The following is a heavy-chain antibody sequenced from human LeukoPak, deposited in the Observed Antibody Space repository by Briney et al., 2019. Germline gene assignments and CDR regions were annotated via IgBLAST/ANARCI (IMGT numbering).Heavy chain of an antibody. Sequence: QSGGSLRLSCAASGFTFSSYWMSWVRQAPGKGLEWVANIKQDGSEKYYVDSVKGRFTISRDNAKNSLYLQMNSLRAEDTAVYYCARVVSGSIYYYYYYYMDVWGKGTTVTVSS. V-gene: IGHV3-7*01. J-gene: IGHJ6*03. CDR2: IKQDGSEK. CDR3: ARVVSGSIYYYYYYYMDV. CDR1: GFTFSSYW. D-gene: IGHD1-26*01.